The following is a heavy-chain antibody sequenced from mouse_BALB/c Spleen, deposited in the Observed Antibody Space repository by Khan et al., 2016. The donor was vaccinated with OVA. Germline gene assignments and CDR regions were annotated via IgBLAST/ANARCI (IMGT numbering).Heavy chain of an antibody. V-gene: IGHV5-6-5*01. CDR3: SRGDYHGRGYFDV. D-gene: IGHD1-2*01. J-gene: IGHJ1*01. CDR1: GLTFSIYA. Sequence: EVQLVESGGGLVKPGGSLELSCAASGLTFSIYAMSWVRQTPEKRLEWVASISTGGSTYYVHSVKGRFTISRDNARNMFYLRMRSLRSEDTAMYYCSRGDYHGRGYFDVWGAGTLVTVSS. CDR2: ISTGGST.